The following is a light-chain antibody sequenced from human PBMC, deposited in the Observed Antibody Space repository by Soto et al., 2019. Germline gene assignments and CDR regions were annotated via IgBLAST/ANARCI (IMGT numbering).Light chain of an antibody. J-gene: IGKJ1*01. Sequence: EIVLTQSPATLSLSPGERATLSCRASQSVRTDLGWYQQRPGQAPRLLIYDASNRATGTPARFSGSGSGTDFTLTISGLEPEDFAVYYCQQRSDWPRTF. CDR3: QQRSDWPRT. CDR2: DAS. V-gene: IGKV3-11*01. CDR1: QSVRTD.